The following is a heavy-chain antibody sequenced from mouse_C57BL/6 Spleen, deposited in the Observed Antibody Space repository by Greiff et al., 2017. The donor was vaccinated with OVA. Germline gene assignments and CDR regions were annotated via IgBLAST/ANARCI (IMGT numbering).Heavy chain of an antibody. CDR2: IRNKANGYTT. CDR3: ARSPYGSSLYYYAMDY. D-gene: IGHD1-1*01. CDR1: GFTFTDYY. V-gene: IGHV7-3*01. Sequence: EVQGVESGGGLVQPGGSLSLSCAASGFTFTDYYMSWVRQPPGKALEWLGFIRNKANGYTTEYSASVKGRFTISRDNSQSILYLQMNALRAEDSATYYCARSPYGSSLYYYAMDYWGQGTSVTVSS. J-gene: IGHJ4*01.